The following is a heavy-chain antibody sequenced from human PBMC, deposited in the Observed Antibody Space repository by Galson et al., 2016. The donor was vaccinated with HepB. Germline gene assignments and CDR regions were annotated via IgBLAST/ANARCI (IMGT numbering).Heavy chain of an antibody. J-gene: IGHJ4*02. CDR2: IIPIFGTT. V-gene: IGHV1-69*13. CDR3: ARKGGTGDMHFDH. CDR1: GGTLKSYG. Sequence: SVKVSCKASGGTLKSYGISWVRQAPGQGLEWMGGIIPIFGTTNYAQKFQGRVTITAVESTSTSYMELSSLRSEDTAVYYCARKGGTGDMHFDHWGQGTLVTVSS. D-gene: IGHD3-16*01.